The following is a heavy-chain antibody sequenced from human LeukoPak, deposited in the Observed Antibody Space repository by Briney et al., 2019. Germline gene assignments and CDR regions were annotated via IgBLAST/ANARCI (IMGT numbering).Heavy chain of an antibody. Sequence: GGSLRLSCAASGFTFSSYGMHWVRQAPGKGLEWVAVISYDGSEKYYEDSVKGRFTISRDNSKNTLYLQMNSLRAEDTAVYYCAKEQRGHFVVVTAILDYWGQGTLVTVSS. J-gene: IGHJ4*02. V-gene: IGHV3-30*18. CDR2: ISYDGSEK. D-gene: IGHD2-21*02. CDR3: AKEQRGHFVVVTAILDY. CDR1: GFTFSSYG.